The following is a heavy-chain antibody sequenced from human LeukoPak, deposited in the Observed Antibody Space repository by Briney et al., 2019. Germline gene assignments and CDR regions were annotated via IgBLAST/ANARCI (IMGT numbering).Heavy chain of an antibody. CDR3: AKDRKLRFLEWLFDY. CDR1: GFTFSSYA. D-gene: IGHD3-3*01. CDR2: ISGSGGST. V-gene: IGHV3-23*01. J-gene: IGHJ4*02. Sequence: GGSLRLSCAASGFTFSSYAMSWVRQAPGKGLEWVSAISGSGGSTYYADSVKGRFTICRDNSKNTLYLQMNSLRAEDTAVYYCAKDRKLRFLEWLFDYWGQGTLVTVSS.